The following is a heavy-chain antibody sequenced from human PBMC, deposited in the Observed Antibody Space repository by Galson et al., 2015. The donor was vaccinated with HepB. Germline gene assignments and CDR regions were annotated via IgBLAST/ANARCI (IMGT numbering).Heavy chain of an antibody. CDR1: GFTFSNHW. CDR3: ARHPTAFYDFWSGYSDNWFDP. Sequence: SLRLSCASSGFTFSNHWMSWVRQAPGKRPEWVANLNQYGSVMYYEDSVKGRFTISRDNSQNTLYLQMNGLRAEDAAVYYCARHPTAFYDFWSGYSDNWFDPWGQGTLITVSS. CDR2: LNQYGSVM. V-gene: IGHV3-7*01. J-gene: IGHJ5*02. D-gene: IGHD3-3*01.